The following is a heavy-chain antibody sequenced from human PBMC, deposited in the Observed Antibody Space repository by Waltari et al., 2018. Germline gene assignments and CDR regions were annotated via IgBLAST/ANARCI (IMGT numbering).Heavy chain of an antibody. CDR1: GGSISSYY. D-gene: IGHD1-7*01. V-gene: IGHV4-59*01. J-gene: IGHJ4*02. CDR3: ARGQLELGN. Sequence: QVQLQESGPGLVKPSETLSLTCTVSGGSISSYYWSWIRQPPGKGLEWIGYIYYSGSTNYNPSLKSRVTIAVDTSKNQFSLKLSSVTAADTAVYYCARGQLELGNWGQGTLVTVSS. CDR2: IYYSGST.